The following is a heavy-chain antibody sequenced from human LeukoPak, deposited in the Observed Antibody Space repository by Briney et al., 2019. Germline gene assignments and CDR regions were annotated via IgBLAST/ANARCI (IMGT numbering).Heavy chain of an antibody. V-gene: IGHV4-59*01. CDR2: IYYSGST. Sequence: PSETLSLTCTVSGGSISSYYWSWIRQPPGKGLEWIGYIYYSGSTNYNPSLKSRVTISVDTSKNQFSLKLSSVTAADTAVYYCARYNNGWYYFDYWGQGTLVTVSS. CDR1: GGSISSYY. D-gene: IGHD6-19*01. J-gene: IGHJ4*02. CDR3: ARYNNGWYYFDY.